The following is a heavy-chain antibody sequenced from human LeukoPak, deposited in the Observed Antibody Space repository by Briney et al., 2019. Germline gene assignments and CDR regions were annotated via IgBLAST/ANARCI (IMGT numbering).Heavy chain of an antibody. CDR1: GFTFRNFD. Sequence: PGGSLRLSCAASGFTFRNFDMNWVRQAPGKGLEWVSFISSSSSTIYYADSVKGRFTISRDNAKNSLDLQMNSLRDEDTAVYYCATVGYCSGGSCHEVAFDIWGQGTMVTVSS. J-gene: IGHJ3*02. CDR2: ISSSSSTI. V-gene: IGHV3-48*02. D-gene: IGHD2-15*01. CDR3: ATVGYCSGGSCHEVAFDI.